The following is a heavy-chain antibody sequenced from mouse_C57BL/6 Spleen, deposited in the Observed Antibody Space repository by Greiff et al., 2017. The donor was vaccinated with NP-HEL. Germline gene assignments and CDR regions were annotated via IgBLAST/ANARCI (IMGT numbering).Heavy chain of an antibody. D-gene: IGHD2-4*01. CDR1: GYTFTSYW. CDR3: ARWSYYDYDESAY. J-gene: IGHJ3*01. Sequence: QVQLQQPGAELVRPGSSVKLSCKASGYTFTSYWMHWVKQRPIQGLEWIGNIDPSDSETHYNQKFKDKATLTVDKSSSTAYMQLSSLTSEDSAVYYCARWSYYDYDESAYWGQGTLVTVSA. V-gene: IGHV1-52*01. CDR2: IDPSDSET.